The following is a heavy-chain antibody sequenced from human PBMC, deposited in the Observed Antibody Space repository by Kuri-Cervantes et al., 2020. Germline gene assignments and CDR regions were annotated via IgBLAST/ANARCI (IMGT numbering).Heavy chain of an antibody. CDR3: ARDQTRSNWGGAGFDY. V-gene: IGHV1-18*01. Sequence: ASVKVSCKASGYTFTSYGISWVRQAPGQGLEWMGWISAYNGNTNYAQKLQGRVTMTTDTSTSTAYMELRSLRSDDTAVYYCARDQTRSNWGGAGFDYWGQGTLVTVSS. J-gene: IGHJ4*02. CDR2: ISAYNGNT. D-gene: IGHD7-27*01. CDR1: GYTFTSYG.